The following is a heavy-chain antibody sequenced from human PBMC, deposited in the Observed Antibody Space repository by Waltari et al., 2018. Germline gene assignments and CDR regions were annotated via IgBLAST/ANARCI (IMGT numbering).Heavy chain of an antibody. Sequence: HAQLRQWGAGLLKPSETLSLTCAVYGGTFNDYFWPWVRRSPGKGREWMGEINHSGRTNYNPPLRSRITVSVDTYKNQFSLKLSSVTAADTATYYCARGGSTFGLGDWSQGSLVTVSS. V-gene: IGHV4-34*02. CDR2: INHSGRT. J-gene: IGHJ4*02. CDR3: ARGGSTFGLGD. D-gene: IGHD3-10*01. CDR1: GGTFNDYF.